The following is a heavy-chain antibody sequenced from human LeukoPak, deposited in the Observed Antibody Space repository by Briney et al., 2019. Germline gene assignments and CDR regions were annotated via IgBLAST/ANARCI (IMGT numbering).Heavy chain of an antibody. CDR1: GHTFTSYY. V-gene: IGHV1-46*01. CDR3: ARVGARYSSGRGFDY. Sequence: ASVKVSCKASGHTFTSYYMHWVRQAPGQGLEWMGIINPSSGSTSYAQKFQGRVTMTRDTSTSTVYMELSSLRSEDTAVYYCARVGARYSSGRGFDYWGQGTLVTVSS. D-gene: IGHD6-19*01. CDR2: INPSSGST. J-gene: IGHJ4*02.